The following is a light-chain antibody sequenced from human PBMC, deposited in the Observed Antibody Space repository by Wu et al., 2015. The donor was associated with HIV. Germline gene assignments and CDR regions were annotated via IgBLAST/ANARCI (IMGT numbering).Light chain of an antibody. J-gene: IGKJ4*01. V-gene: IGKV3-11*01. CDR2: DAS. Sequence: ELVLTQSPATLSLFPGERATLSCRASQSVSRYLAWYQQKLGQAPRLLIYDASNRATDIPARFSGSGSETDFTLVISSLEPEDFAVYYCQQRSNWPLTFGGGTKVEIK. CDR1: QSVSRY. CDR3: QQRSNWPLT.